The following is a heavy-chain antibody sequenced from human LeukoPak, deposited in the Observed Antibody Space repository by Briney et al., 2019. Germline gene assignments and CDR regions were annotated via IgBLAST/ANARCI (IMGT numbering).Heavy chain of an antibody. J-gene: IGHJ6*03. CDR1: GGSISSSSYY. D-gene: IGHD2-21*02. Sequence: SETLSLTCTVSGGSISSSSYYWGWIRQPPGKGLEWIGSIYYSGSTNYNPSLKSRVTISVDTSKNQFSLKLSSVTAADTAVYYCARHFPYCGGACLYYYMDVWGKGTTVTVSS. CDR3: ARHFPYCGGACLYYYMDV. V-gene: IGHV4-39*01. CDR2: IYYSGST.